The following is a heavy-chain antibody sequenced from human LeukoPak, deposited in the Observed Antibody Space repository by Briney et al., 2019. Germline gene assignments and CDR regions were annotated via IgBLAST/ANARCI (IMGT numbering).Heavy chain of an antibody. V-gene: IGHV3-23*01. Sequence: GGTLRLSCAASGVTFSSYAMSWVRQAPGKGLEWVSAIGGSGGSTYYADSVKGRFTISRDNSKNTLYLQMNSLRAEDTAVYYCAKVGLLWFGELSNHYFDYWGQGSLVTVSS. CDR2: IGGSGGST. D-gene: IGHD3-10*01. CDR1: GVTFSSYA. J-gene: IGHJ4*02. CDR3: AKVGLLWFGELSNHYFDY.